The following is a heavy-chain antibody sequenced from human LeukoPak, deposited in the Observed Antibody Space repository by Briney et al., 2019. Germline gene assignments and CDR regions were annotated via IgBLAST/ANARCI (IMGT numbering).Heavy chain of an antibody. CDR2: ISGGSSII. V-gene: IGHV3-48*01. J-gene: IGHJ6*02. CDR1: GFTFHSYG. Sequence: PGGSLRLSCAASGFTFHSYGMSWVRQAPGKGLEWVSYISGGSSIIYYADSVKGRFTISRDDAKNSLYLQMNSLRAEDTAKYYCTKDYCGKFCSAVWGQGTTVTVSS. D-gene: IGHD3-9*01. CDR3: TKDYCGKFCSAV.